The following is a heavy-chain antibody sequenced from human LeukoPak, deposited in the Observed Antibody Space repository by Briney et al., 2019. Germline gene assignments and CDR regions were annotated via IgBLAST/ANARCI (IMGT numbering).Heavy chain of an antibody. D-gene: IGHD3-3*01. Sequence: SETLSLTCTVSGGSLSSSSYYWGWLRQPPGKGLEWIGSIYDSGSTYYNPSLKSRVTISVDTSKNQFSLKLSSVTAAGTAAYYCARAGSYYDFWSGYYTTNWFDPWGQGPRVTVSS. CDR2: IYDSGST. V-gene: IGHV4-39*01. CDR3: ARAGSYYDFWSGYYTTNWFDP. J-gene: IGHJ5*02. CDR1: GGSLSSSSYY.